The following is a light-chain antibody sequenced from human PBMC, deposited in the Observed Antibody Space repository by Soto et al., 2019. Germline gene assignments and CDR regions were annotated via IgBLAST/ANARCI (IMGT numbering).Light chain of an antibody. Sequence: TVLTQSPDPLSLSPGERATLSCRASQSVSSSYLAWYQHKPGQAPRLLISGASNRAAGIPDRFSGSGSGTDFTLTISRLEPEDFAVYYCQQYDNSFTFGGGTKVDIK. CDR1: QSVSSSY. J-gene: IGKJ4*01. CDR2: GAS. V-gene: IGKV3-20*01. CDR3: QQYDNSFT.